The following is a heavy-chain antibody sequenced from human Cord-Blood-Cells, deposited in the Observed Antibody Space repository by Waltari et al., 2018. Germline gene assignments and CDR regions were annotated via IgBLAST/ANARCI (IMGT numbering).Heavy chain of an antibody. D-gene: IGHD5-18*01. CDR1: GGSLSSRSYY. J-gene: IGHJ4*02. V-gene: IGHV4-39*01. CDR3: ARAGYSYGYFDY. Sequence: QLQLQESGPGLVKPSETLSLTCTVSGGSLSSRSYYWGRIRQPPGTGLEWIGSIYYSGSTYYNPSLKSRVTISVDTSKNQFSLKLSSVTAADTAVYYCARAGYSYGYFDYWGQGTLVTVSS. CDR2: IYYSGST.